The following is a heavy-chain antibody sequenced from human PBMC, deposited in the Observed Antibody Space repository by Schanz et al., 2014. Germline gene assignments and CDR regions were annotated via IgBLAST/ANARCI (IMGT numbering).Heavy chain of an antibody. V-gene: IGHV3-21*02. J-gene: IGHJ6*02. CDR3: ARQRSYFYAMDV. CDR2: IGSSSTYI. CDR1: GFTFSSSS. Sequence: VQLVESGGGLVKPGGSLRLSCAASGFTFSSSSMNWVRQAPGKGLEWVSSIGSSSTYIFYSDSVKGRFTISRDNAKNSLYLQMNSLRAEDTAVYYCARQRSYFYAMDVWGQGTTVTVSS.